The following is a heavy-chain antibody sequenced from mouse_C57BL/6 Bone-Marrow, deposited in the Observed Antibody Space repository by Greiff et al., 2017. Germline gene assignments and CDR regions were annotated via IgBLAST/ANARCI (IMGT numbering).Heavy chain of an antibody. CDR2: IYPTSGRT. V-gene: IGHV1-55*01. J-gene: IGHJ2*01. CDR1: GYTFTSYW. Sequence: QVHVKQPGAELVKPGASVKMSCKASGYTFTSYWITWVKQRPGQGLEWIGDIYPTSGRTNYNEKFKSKAILTVDTSSNTAYMQLSSLTSEDSAVFYFARSVPLGRSFDYWGQGTTLTVSS. D-gene: IGHD4-1*01. CDR3: ARSVPLGRSFDY.